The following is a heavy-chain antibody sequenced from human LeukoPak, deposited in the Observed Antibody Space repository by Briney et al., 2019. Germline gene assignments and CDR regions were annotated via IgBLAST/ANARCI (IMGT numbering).Heavy chain of an antibody. D-gene: IGHD2-21*01. CDR3: TMFSGDQKTPF. CDR1: GYTSSNHY. J-gene: IGHJ4*02. Sequence: ASVKVSCKGSGYTSSNHYLHWVRQAPGQGLEWMGAINPSGDFTTYAQRLQGRVTVTRDTSTSTVYMELSSLRSEDTAMYYCTMFSGDQKTPFWGQGTLVTVSS. V-gene: IGHV1-46*04. CDR2: INPSGDFT.